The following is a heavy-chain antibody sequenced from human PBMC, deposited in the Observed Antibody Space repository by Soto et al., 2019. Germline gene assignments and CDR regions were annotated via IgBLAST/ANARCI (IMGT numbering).Heavy chain of an antibody. D-gene: IGHD3-3*01. J-gene: IGHJ4*02. CDR1: GYTFTSYG. CDR2: ISAYNGNT. Sequence: QVQLVQSGAEVKKPGASVKVSCKASGYTFTSYGISWVRQAPGQGLEWMGWISAYNGNTNYAQKLQGRVTMTTDTSTSTAYMELRSLRSDDTAVYYCAGWQREDTIFGVVIATFDYWGQGTLVTVSS. V-gene: IGHV1-18*01. CDR3: AGWQREDTIFGVVIATFDY.